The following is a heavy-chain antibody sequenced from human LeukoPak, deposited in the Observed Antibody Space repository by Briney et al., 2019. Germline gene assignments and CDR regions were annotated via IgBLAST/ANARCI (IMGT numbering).Heavy chain of an antibody. CDR3: ARRVVVTARNVFDY. V-gene: IGHV4-34*01. CDR1: GGSFSGYY. CDR2: INHSGST. J-gene: IGHJ4*02. Sequence: SETLSLTRAVYGGSFSGYYWSWIRQPPGKGLEWIGEINHSGSTNYNPSLKSRVTISVDTSKNQFSLKLSSVTAADTAVYYCARRVVVTARNVFDYWGQGTLVTVSS. D-gene: IGHD2-21*02.